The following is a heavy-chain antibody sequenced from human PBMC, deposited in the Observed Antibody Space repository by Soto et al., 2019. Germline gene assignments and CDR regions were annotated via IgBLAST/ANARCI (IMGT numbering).Heavy chain of an antibody. CDR1: GFTFDDYA. D-gene: IGHD6-19*01. CDR3: AKIGYSSGY. V-gene: IGHV3-43*02. J-gene: IGHJ4*02. CDR2: ISGDGGST. Sequence: GGSLRLSCAASGFTFDDYAMHWVRQAPGKGLEWVSLISGDGGSTYYADSVNGRFTISRDNSKNSLYLQMNSLRTEDNALYYCAKIGYSSGYWGQGTLVTVSS.